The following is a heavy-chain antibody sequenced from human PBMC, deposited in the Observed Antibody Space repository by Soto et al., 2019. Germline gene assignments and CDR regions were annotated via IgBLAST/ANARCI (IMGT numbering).Heavy chain of an antibody. D-gene: IGHD1-1*01. CDR3: ARHVPGRLERFGTFDY. J-gene: IGHJ4*02. CDR2: IYYSGST. Sequence: QLQLQESGPGLVKPSETLSLTCTVSGGSISSSSYYWGWIRQPPGKGLEWIGSIYYSGSTYYNPSLKSRVTISVDTSKTQFSLKLSSVTAADTAVYYCARHVPGRLERFGTFDYWGQGTLVTVSS. V-gene: IGHV4-39*01. CDR1: GGSISSSSYY.